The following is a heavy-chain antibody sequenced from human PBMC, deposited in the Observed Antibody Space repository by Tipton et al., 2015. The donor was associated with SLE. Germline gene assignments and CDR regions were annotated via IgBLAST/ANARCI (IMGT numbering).Heavy chain of an antibody. CDR3: ARDNYYDFWSGYSQYNWFDP. V-gene: IGHV3-23*04. CDR2: ISESGGGR. CDR1: GFTFTSFA. J-gene: IGHJ5*02. D-gene: IGHD3-3*01. Sequence: VQLVQSGGGLVQPGGSLRLSCAASGFTFTSFAMNWVRQAPGKGLEWVSSISESGGGRYYADSVKGRFTISRDNAKNTLYLQMNSLRAEDTAVYYCARDNYYDFWSGYSQYNWFDPWGQGTLVTVSS.